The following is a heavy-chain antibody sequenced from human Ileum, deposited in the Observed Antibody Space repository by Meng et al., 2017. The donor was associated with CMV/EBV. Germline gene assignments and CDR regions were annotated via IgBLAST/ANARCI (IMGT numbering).Heavy chain of an antibody. J-gene: IGHJ5*02. CDR1: GGSISSRTHY. CDR2: IYYSGTT. CDR3: VRVAEPFRRGWFDP. Sequence: RRQLQESGPGLVKPSETPSLTCNVSGGSISSRTHYWGWIRQPPGKGLEWIGTIYYSGTTYYNPSLKSRVTISVDTSKNQFSLKLSSVTAADTAVYYCVRVAEPFRRGWFDPWGQGSLVTVSS. D-gene: IGHD6-13*01. V-gene: IGHV4-39*06.